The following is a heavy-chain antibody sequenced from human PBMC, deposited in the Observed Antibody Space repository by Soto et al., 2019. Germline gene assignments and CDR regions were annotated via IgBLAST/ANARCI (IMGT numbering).Heavy chain of an antibody. D-gene: IGHD3-9*01. CDR1: GYTFTSYG. CDR3: ARERSTPDILTGYYYRYYFDY. Sequence: QVQLVQSGAEVKKPGASVKVSCKASGYTFTSYGISWVRQAPGQGLEWMGWISAYNGNTNYAQKLQGRVTMTTDTSTSTAYMELRSLRSDDTDVYYCARERSTPDILTGYYYRYYFDYWGQGTLVTVSS. CDR2: ISAYNGNT. V-gene: IGHV1-18*01. J-gene: IGHJ4*02.